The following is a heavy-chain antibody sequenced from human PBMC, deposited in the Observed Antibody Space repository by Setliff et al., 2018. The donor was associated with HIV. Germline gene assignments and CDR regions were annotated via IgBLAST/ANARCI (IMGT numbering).Heavy chain of an antibody. CDR1: GFTFSSYS. J-gene: IGHJ4*02. D-gene: IGHD6-25*01. CDR3: ARSRPYNSALDY. CDR2: ISSSGTTI. V-gene: IGHV3-48*01. Sequence: PGGSLRLSCAASGFTFSSYSMNWVRQAPGKGLEWVSSISSSGTTIYYADSVKGRFTISRDNSKNTVYLQVGSLSPDDTAMYYCARSRPYNSALDYWGQGTLVLGSA.